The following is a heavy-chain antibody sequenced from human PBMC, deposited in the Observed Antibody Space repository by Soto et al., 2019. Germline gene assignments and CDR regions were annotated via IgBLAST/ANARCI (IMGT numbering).Heavy chain of an antibody. CDR1: GYTFTSYG. CDR3: ERGARGGVVSSYGDY. D-gene: IGHD3-16*01. Sequence: QVQLVQSGAEVKKPGASVKVSCKASGYTFTSYGISWVRQAPGQGLEWMGWISAYNGNTNYAQKLQGRVTMTTDTSTSTAYMELRSLRADDTAVYYCERGARGGVVSSYGDYWGQVTLVTVSS. CDR2: ISAYNGNT. V-gene: IGHV1-18*01. J-gene: IGHJ4*02.